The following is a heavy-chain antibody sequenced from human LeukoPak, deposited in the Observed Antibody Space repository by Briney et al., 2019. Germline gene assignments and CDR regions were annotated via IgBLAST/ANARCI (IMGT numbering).Heavy chain of an antibody. CDR1: GSTFSTYA. Sequence: GGSLRLSCAASGSTFSTYAMTWVRQAPGKGLEWVSSISSSSSYIYYSDSVKGRFTISRDDSKNTLSLQMDSLRGEDTAVYYCARESSITYAAFDFWGQGTMVTVSS. V-gene: IGHV3-21*04. CDR2: ISSSSSYI. CDR3: ARESSITYAAFDF. D-gene: IGHD5-12*01. J-gene: IGHJ3*01.